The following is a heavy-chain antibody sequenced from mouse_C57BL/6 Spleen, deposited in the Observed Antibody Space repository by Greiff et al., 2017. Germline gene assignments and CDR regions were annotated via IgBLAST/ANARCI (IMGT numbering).Heavy chain of an antibody. CDR3: ARITTVRFDY. V-gene: IGHV1-61*01. Sequence: QVQLKQPGAELVRPGSSVKLSCKASGYTFTSYWMDWVKQRPGQGLEWIGNIYPSDSETHYNQKFKDKATLTVDKSSSTAYMQLSSLTSEDSAVYYCARITTVRFDYWGQGTTLTVSS. CDR2: IYPSDSET. CDR1: GYTFTSYW. J-gene: IGHJ2*01. D-gene: IGHD1-1*01.